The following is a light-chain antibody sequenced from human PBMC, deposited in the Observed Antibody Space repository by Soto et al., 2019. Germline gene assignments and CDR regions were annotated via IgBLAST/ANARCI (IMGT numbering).Light chain of an antibody. V-gene: IGKV3-11*01. Sequence: EIVLTQSPATPSLSPGERATLSCRASQSVSRYLAWYQQKPGQAPRLLIYDASSRATGIPARFSGSGSGTDFTLTITSLEPEDFAVYYCQQRSNWPSTFGGGTKVEI. CDR3: QQRSNWPST. CDR1: QSVSRY. J-gene: IGKJ4*01. CDR2: DAS.